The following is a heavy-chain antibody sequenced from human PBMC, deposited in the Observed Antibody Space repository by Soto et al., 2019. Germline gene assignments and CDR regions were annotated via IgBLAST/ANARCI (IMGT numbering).Heavy chain of an antibody. Sequence: QVTLKESGPVLVKPTETLTLTCTVSGFSLSNARMGVSWIRQPPGKALEWLAHIFSNDEKSYSTSLKSRLTITKDASKSQVVLTMSNMDPVDTATYYWARTSIAAAGTGGNWFDPWGQGTLVTVSS. V-gene: IGHV2-26*01. CDR2: IFSNDEK. CDR3: ARTSIAAAGTGGNWFDP. D-gene: IGHD6-13*01. CDR1: GFSLSNARMG. J-gene: IGHJ5*02.